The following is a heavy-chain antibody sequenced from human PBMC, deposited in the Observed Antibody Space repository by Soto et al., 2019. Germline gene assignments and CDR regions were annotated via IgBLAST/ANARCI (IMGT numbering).Heavy chain of an antibody. CDR3: ARIQRISMIVVSKPFFDY. Sequence: SGPTLVNPTDTLTLTCTVSGFSLSNPRMGVSWIRQPPGKALEWLAHIFSNDEKSYSTSLKSRLTMSRDTCKSQVVLTMTNMDPVDTATYYCARIQRISMIVVSKPFFDYWGQGALVTVSS. D-gene: IGHD3-22*01. J-gene: IGHJ4*02. CDR2: IFSNDEK. V-gene: IGHV2-26*01. CDR1: GFSLSNPRMG.